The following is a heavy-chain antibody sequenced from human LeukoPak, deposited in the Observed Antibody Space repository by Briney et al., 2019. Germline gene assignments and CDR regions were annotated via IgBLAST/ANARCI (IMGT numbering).Heavy chain of an antibody. CDR2: IYSGGTT. CDR3: ARLQRDNYVGYYYYYMDV. Sequence: PGGSLRLSCAASAFTVSSNYMSWVRLAPGTGLEWVSLIYSGGTTYYADSVKGRFTISRDNSKNTLYLQMNSLRAEDTAVYYCARLQRDNYVGYYYYYMDVWGKGTTVTVSS. J-gene: IGHJ6*03. V-gene: IGHV3-53*01. D-gene: IGHD4-11*01. CDR1: AFTVSSNY.